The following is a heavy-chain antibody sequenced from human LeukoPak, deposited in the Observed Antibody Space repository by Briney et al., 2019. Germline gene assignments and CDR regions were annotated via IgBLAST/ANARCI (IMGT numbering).Heavy chain of an antibody. J-gene: IGHJ4*02. CDR1: GYTLTELS. CDR2: FDPEDGET. Sequence: GASVKVSCTVSGYTLTELSMHWVRQAPGKGLEWMGGFDPEDGETIYAQKFQGRVTMTEDTSTDTAYMELSSLRSEDTAVYYCATLVGHYDFWSGYYMDYFDYWGQGTLVTVSS. V-gene: IGHV1-24*01. D-gene: IGHD3-3*01. CDR3: ATLVGHYDFWSGYYMDYFDY.